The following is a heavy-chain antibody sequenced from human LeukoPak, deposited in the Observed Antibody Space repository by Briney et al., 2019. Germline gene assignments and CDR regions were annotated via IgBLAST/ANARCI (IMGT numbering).Heavy chain of an antibody. CDR1: GGSISSYF. CDR2: IYYSGST. D-gene: IGHD2-21*02. CDR3: ARVADYYFDY. J-gene: IGHJ4*02. V-gene: IGHV4-59*01. Sequence: SETLSLTCTVSGGSISSYFWSWIRQPPGKGLEWIGYIYYSGSTNYNPSLKSRVTISVDTSKNQFSLKLSSVAAADTAVYYCARVADYYFDYWGQGTLVTVSS.